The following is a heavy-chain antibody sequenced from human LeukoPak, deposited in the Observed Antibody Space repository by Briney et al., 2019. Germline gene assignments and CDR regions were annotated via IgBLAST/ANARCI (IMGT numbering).Heavy chain of an antibody. J-gene: IGHJ4*02. V-gene: IGHV1-46*01. CDR3: AENSSGNRWQNPNYYFDY. D-gene: IGHD3-10*01. Sequence: GASVKVSCKASGYTFTSYYMHWVRQAPGQGLEWMGIINPSGGSTSYAQKFQGRVTMTRDTSTSTVYMELSSLRSEDTAVYYWAENSSGNRWQNPNYYFDYWAREPWSPSP. CDR1: GYTFTSYY. CDR2: INPSGGST.